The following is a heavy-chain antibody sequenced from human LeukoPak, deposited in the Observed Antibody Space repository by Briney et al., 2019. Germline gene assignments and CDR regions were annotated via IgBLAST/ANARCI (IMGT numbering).Heavy chain of an antibody. CDR1: GFTFSSYW. V-gene: IGHV3-7*03. CDR3: TRQAIVVVPALDY. CDR2: IKQDGSEK. Sequence: PGGSLRLSCAASGFTFSSYWMSWVRQAPGKGLEWVANIKQDGSEKYYVDSVKGRFTISRDNAKNSLYLQMNSLRAEDTAVYYCTRQAIVVVPALDYWGQGTLVTVSS. D-gene: IGHD2-2*01. J-gene: IGHJ4*02.